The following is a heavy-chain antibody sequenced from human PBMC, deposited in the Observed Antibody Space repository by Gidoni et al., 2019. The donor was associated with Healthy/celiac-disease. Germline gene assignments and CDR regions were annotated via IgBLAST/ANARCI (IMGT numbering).Heavy chain of an antibody. D-gene: IGHD3-10*01. CDR2: ISYDGSNK. Sequence: QVQLVESGGGVVQPGRSLRLSCAASGFTFSSYGMHWVRQAPGKGLGWVAVISYDGSNKYYADSVKGRFTISRDNSKNTLYLQMNSLRAEDTAVYYCAKDLATVTMVRGVIKENGYYYYGMDVWGQGTTVTVSS. J-gene: IGHJ6*02. CDR1: GFTFSSYG. CDR3: AKDLATVTMVRGVIKENGYYYYGMDV. V-gene: IGHV3-30*18.